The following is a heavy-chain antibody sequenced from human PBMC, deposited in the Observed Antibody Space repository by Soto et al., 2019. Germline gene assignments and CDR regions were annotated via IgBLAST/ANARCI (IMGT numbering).Heavy chain of an antibody. J-gene: IGHJ6*02. CDR3: ARDWDLSGYFDWLLQYYYYGMDV. D-gene: IGHD3-9*01. Sequence: ASVKVSCKASGYTFTSYYMHWVRQAPGQGLEWMGIINPSGGRTSYAQKFQGRVTMTRDTSTSTVYMELSSLRSEDKAVYYCARDWDLSGYFDWLLQYYYYGMDVWGQGTTVTVSS. CDR2: INPSGGRT. CDR1: GYTFTSYY. V-gene: IGHV1-46*01.